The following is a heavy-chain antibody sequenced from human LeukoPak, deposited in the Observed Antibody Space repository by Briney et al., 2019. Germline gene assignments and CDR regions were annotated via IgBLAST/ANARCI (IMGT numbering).Heavy chain of an antibody. D-gene: IGHD1/OR15-1a*01. CDR1: EFIFTTSL. J-gene: IGHJ3*02. CDR2: IANDGREI. Sequence: GGSLRLSCAGPEFIFTTSLIHWVRQAPGKGLEWVTLIANDGREIYYSDSVKGRFTISRDNVKNTLFLQMNSLGAEGTALYYCARGWNTTPRSGFDIWGLGTMVTVSS. V-gene: IGHV3-30*04. CDR3: ARGWNTTPRSGFDI.